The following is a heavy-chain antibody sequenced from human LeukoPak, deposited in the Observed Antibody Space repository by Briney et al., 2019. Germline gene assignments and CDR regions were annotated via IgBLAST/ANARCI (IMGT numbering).Heavy chain of an antibody. V-gene: IGHV4-31*03. J-gene: IGHJ4*02. D-gene: IGHD3-16*02. CDR2: IYYVGNT. Sequence: SETLSLTCTVSGGSISSGGNYWSWLRQLPGKGLEWIGYIYYVGNTNYNPSLKSRLSMPVDTSNNQFSLRLTSVTAADTAVYYCARVEVIGSTRYFDYWGQGAMVSVSS. CDR3: ARVEVIGSTRYFDY. CDR1: GGSISSGGNY.